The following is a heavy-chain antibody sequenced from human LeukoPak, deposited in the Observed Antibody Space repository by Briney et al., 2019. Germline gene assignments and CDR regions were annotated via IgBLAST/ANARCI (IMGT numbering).Heavy chain of an antibody. CDR2: IYHSGST. J-gene: IGHJ4*02. CDR1: GYSISSGYY. D-gene: IGHD3-3*01. V-gene: IGHV4-38-2*01. Sequence: PSETLSLTCAVSGYSISSGYYWGWIRQPPGKGLEWIGSIYHSGSTYYNPSLKSRVTISVDTSRNQFSLKLSSVTAADTAVYYCARPAYDFWSGYPHYFGYWGQGTLVTVSS. CDR3: ARPAYDFWSGYPHYFGY.